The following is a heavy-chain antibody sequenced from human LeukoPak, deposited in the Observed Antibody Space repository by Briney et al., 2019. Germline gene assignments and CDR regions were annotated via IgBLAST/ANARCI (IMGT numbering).Heavy chain of an antibody. CDR2: IYYSGTT. Sequence: PSETLSLTCTVSGGSISSYYWSWIRHPPGKGLEWIGYIYYSGTTSQNPSLKSRVTISVDTSENQVSLKLRSVTAADTAVYYCARLRSRDGYNYDAFDIWGQGTMVTVSS. CDR1: GGSISSYY. CDR3: ARLRSRDGYNYDAFDI. J-gene: IGHJ3*02. V-gene: IGHV4-59*08. D-gene: IGHD5-24*01.